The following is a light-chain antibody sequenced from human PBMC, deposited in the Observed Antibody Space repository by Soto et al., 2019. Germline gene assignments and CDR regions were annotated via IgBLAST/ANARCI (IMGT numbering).Light chain of an antibody. CDR2: DAS. CDR3: QQYETFSGT. CDR1: ESIRTW. Sequence: DIQITQSPSTLSASVGDRVTITCRASESIRTWLAWYQHKPGKAPKFLIYDASTLESGVPSRFSGSGSGTEFTLTIASLQPDDFATYYCQQYETFSGTFGPGTKVDIK. V-gene: IGKV1-5*01. J-gene: IGKJ1*01.